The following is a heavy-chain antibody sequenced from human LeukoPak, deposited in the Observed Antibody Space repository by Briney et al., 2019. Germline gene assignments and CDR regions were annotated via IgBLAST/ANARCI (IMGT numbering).Heavy chain of an antibody. V-gene: IGHV4-61*02. Sequence: SETLSLTCTVSGGTISSGSYYWSWIRQPAGKGLEWIGRIYTSGSTNYNPSLKSRVTISVDTSKNQFSLKLSSVTAAGTAVYYCARLPLRRGEYFDLWGRGTLVTVSS. CDR1: GGTISSGSYY. D-gene: IGHD4-17*01. J-gene: IGHJ2*01. CDR2: IYTSGST. CDR3: ARLPLRRGEYFDL.